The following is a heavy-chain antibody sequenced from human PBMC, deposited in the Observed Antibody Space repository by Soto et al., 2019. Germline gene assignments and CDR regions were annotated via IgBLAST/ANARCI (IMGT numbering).Heavy chain of an antibody. CDR1: GGTFSSYA. Sequence: QVQLVQSGAEVKKPGSSVKVSCKASGGTFSSYAISWVRQAPGQGLEWMGGIIPIFGTANYAQKFQGRVTITADESTSTAYMELSSLRSEDTAVYYCARGTVVVAANLRYYYGMDVWGQGTTVTVSS. CDR2: IIPIFGTA. V-gene: IGHV1-69*12. CDR3: ARGTVVVAANLRYYYGMDV. D-gene: IGHD2-15*01. J-gene: IGHJ6*02.